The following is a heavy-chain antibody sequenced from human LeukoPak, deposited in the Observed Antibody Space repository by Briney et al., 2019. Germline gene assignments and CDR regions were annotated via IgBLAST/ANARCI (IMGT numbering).Heavy chain of an antibody. V-gene: IGHV3-23*01. CDR1: GFTFSSYA. Sequence: GGSLRLSCAASGFTFSSYAMSWVRQAPGKGLEWVSAISGSGGSTYYADSAKGRFTISRDNSKNTLYLQMNSLRAEDTAVYYCAKKGYDILTGHFDYWGQGTLVTVSS. J-gene: IGHJ4*02. CDR2: ISGSGGST. D-gene: IGHD3-9*01. CDR3: AKKGYDILTGHFDY.